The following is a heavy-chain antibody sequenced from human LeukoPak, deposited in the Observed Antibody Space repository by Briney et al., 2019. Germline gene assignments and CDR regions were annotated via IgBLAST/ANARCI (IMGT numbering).Heavy chain of an antibody. Sequence: GGSLRLSCAASGFTFSSYGMHWVRQAPGKGLEWVAFIRYDGSNKYYADSVKGRFTISRDNAKNSLYLQMNSLRAEDTAVYYCAREGYGDYGDYFDYWGQGTLVTVSS. D-gene: IGHD4-17*01. V-gene: IGHV3-30*02. J-gene: IGHJ4*02. CDR1: GFTFSSYG. CDR3: AREGYGDYGDYFDY. CDR2: IRYDGSNK.